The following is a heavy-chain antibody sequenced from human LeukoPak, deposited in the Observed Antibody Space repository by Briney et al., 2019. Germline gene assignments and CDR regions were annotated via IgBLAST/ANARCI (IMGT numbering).Heavy chain of an antibody. Sequence: SVKVSCKASGYTFTSYDINWVRQAPGQGLEWMGGIIPIFGTANYAQKFQGRVTITADESTSTAYMELSSLRSEDTAVYYCARAVGATKRFDYWGQGTLVTVSS. J-gene: IGHJ4*02. CDR3: ARAVGATKRFDY. CDR2: IIPIFGTA. CDR1: GYTFTSYD. D-gene: IGHD1-26*01. V-gene: IGHV1-69*13.